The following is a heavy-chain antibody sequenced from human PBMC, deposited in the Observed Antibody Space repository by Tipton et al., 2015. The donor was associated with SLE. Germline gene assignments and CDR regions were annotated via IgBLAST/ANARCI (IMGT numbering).Heavy chain of an antibody. V-gene: IGHV4-59*01. CDR3: ARAEGSWDAFDI. J-gene: IGHJ3*02. Sequence: TLSLTCTVSGGSIRSYYWTWIRQPPGKRPEWIAYIYHSGITNYNPSLQSRVTISVDTSKNQFSLKLSSVTAADTAVYYCARAEGSWDAFDIWGQGTMVTVSS. D-gene: IGHD2-15*01. CDR1: GGSIRSYY. CDR2: IYHSGIT.